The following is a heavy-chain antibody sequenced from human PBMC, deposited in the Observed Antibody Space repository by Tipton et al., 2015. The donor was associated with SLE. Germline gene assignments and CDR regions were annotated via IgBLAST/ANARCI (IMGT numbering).Heavy chain of an antibody. CDR1: GFTFDDYG. CDR2: INWNGGST. CDR3: AREGYCSGGSCYSLDY. Sequence: SLRLSCAASGFTFDDYGMSWVRQAPGKGLEWVSGINWNGGSTGYADSVKGRFTISRDNAKNSLYLQMNSLRAEDTALYYCAREGYCSGGSCYSLDYWGQGTLVTVSS. D-gene: IGHD2-15*01. V-gene: IGHV3-20*04. J-gene: IGHJ4*02.